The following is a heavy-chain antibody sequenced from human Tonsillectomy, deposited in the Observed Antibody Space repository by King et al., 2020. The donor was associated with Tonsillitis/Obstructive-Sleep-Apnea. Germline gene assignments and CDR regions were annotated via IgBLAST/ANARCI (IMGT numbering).Heavy chain of an antibody. V-gene: IGHV3-66*01. J-gene: IGHJ4*02. D-gene: IGHD4-17*01. CDR2: IYSGGST. CDR1: GFTVSSNY. CDR3: ASEDTVPGGRSFDY. Sequence: EWQLVQSGGGLVQPGGSLRLSCAASGFTVSSNYMSWVRQAPGKGLEWVSVIYSGGSTYYADSVKGRFTISRDNSKNTLYLQMNSLRAEDTAVYYCASEDTVPGGRSFDYWGQGTLVTVSS.